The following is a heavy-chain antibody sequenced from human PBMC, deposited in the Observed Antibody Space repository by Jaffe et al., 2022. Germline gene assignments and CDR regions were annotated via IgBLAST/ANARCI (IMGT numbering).Heavy chain of an antibody. V-gene: IGHV3-48*03. D-gene: IGHD7-27*01. CDR3: ARVVTGEHFDY. CDR1: GFTFSSYE. Sequence: EVQLVESGGGLVQPGGSLRLSCAASGFTFSSYEMNWVRQAPGKGLEWVSYISSSGSTIYYADSVKGRFTISRDNAKNSLYLQMNSLRAEDTAVYYCARVVTGEHFDYWGQGTLVTVSS. CDR2: ISSSGSTI. J-gene: IGHJ4*02.